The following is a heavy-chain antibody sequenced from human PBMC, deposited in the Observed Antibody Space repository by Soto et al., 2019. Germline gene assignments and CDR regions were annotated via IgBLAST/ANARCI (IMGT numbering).Heavy chain of an antibody. CDR1: GGSISSYY. J-gene: IGHJ6*03. CDR2: IYYSGST. Sequence: QVHLQESGPGLVKPSETLSLTCSVSGGSISSYYWSWIRQSPGKGLEWIGYIYYSGSTMYSPSLKSRVTISLDTSKTQFSLKLTSLTAADTAVYYCARGYCSSTSCYVGFYYMDVWGKGTTVAVSS. D-gene: IGHD2-2*01. V-gene: IGHV4-59*01. CDR3: ARGYCSSTSCYVGFYYMDV.